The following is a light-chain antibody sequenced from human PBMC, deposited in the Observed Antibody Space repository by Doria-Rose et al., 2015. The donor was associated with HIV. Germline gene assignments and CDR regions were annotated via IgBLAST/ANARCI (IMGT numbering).Light chain of an antibody. CDR1: ETISNH. J-gene: IGKJ5*01. V-gene: IGKV1-39*01. CDR2: GAS. CDR3: QQSYSTLPIT. Sequence: DRVIITCRASETISNHLNWYQQKVGKAPKLLIFGASSLQSGVPSRFSGSGSGTDFTLTINSLQPEDFAIYYCQQSYSTLPITFGQGTRLEIK.